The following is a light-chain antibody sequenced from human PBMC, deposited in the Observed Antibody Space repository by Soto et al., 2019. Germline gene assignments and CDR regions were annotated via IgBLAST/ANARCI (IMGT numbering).Light chain of an antibody. CDR1: QSVSSK. CDR3: QHYNDWPPTWT. CDR2: GAS. J-gene: IGKJ1*01. V-gene: IGKV3-15*01. Sequence: ELVMTQSPATLSVSPGERATLSCRASQSVSSKLAWYQQKPGQVPRVLIYGASTRATGIPARFSGSGSGTEFTLTITSLQSEDFAVYFCQHYNDWPPTWTFGQGTRVEIK.